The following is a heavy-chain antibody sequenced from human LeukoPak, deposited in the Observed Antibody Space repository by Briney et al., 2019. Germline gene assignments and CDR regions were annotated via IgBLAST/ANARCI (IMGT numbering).Heavy chain of an antibody. CDR3: ARGDSYGPYYYYGMDV. V-gene: IGHV4-31*03. Sequence: SETLSLTCTVSGGSISSGGYYWSWIRQHPGKGLEWIGYIYYSGSTYYNPSLKSRVTISVDTSKNQFSLKLSSVTAAGTAVYYCARGDSYGPYYYYGMDVWGKGTTVTVSS. CDR1: GGSISSGGYY. D-gene: IGHD5-18*01. CDR2: IYYSGST. J-gene: IGHJ6*04.